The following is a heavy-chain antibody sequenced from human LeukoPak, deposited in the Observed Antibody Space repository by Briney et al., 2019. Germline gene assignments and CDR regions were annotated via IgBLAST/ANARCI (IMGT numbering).Heavy chain of an antibody. J-gene: IGHJ5*02. CDR2: IYPGDSDT. D-gene: IGHD5-24*01. Sequence: GESLMISFTCSGYSFTSYWIGWVRQMPGKGLEWMGIIYPGDSDTRYSPSFQGQVTISADKSISTAYLQWSSLKATDTAMYYCARLYGYNPSFIGSYHRFDPMGQG. V-gene: IGHV5-51*01. CDR1: GYSFTSYW. CDR3: ARLYGYNPSFIGSYHRFDP.